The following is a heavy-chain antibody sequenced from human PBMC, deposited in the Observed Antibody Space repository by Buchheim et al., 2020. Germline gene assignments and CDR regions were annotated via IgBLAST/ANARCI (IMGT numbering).Heavy chain of an antibody. CDR1: GFTFSNYG. Sequence: QVQLVESGGGVVQPGRSLRLSCAASGFTFSNYGMHWVRQAPGKGLEWVAVIWYDGSSKYYVDSVKGRFTISRDNSKNTLYMQMNSLRAEDTAVYYCARDQVDTDTAPNSVCDYWGQGTL. V-gene: IGHV3-33*01. D-gene: IGHD5-18*01. J-gene: IGHJ4*02. CDR3: ARDQVDTDTAPNSVCDY. CDR2: IWYDGSSK.